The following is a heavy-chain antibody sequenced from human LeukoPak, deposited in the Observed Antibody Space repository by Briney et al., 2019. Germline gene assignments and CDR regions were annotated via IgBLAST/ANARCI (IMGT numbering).Heavy chain of an antibody. V-gene: IGHV5-51*01. CDR2: IYPGDSDS. Sequence: GESLQISCKGSGYSFNNYWIGWVRQMPGKGLEWMGIIYPGDSDSRYSPSFEGQVTISADKSINTAYLQWSSLKASDTAMYYCARGYSYFDLWGRGTLVTVSS. CDR1: GYSFNNYW. CDR3: ARGYSYFDL. J-gene: IGHJ2*01.